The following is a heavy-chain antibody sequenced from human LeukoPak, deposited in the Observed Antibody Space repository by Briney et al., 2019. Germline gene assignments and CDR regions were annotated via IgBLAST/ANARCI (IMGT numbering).Heavy chain of an antibody. CDR3: ARHWDYGDYVLNDAFDI. CDR1: GFTFSSYG. CDR2: IYYSGST. D-gene: IGHD4-17*01. V-gene: IGHV4-39*01. Sequence: GSLRLSCAASGFTFSSYGMSWVRQPPGKGLEWIGSIYYSGSTYYNPSLKSRVTISVDTSKNQFSLKLSSVTAADTAVYYCARHWDYGDYVLNDAFDIWGQGTMVTVSS. J-gene: IGHJ3*02.